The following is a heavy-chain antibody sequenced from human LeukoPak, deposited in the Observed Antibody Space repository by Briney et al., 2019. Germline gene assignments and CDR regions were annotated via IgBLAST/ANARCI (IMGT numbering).Heavy chain of an antibody. D-gene: IGHD3-22*01. CDR2: ISAYNGNT. J-gene: IGHJ4*02. CDR1: GYTFTSYG. Sequence: ASVKVSCKASGYTFTSYGISWVRQAPGQGLEWMGWISAYNGNTNYAQKLQGRVTMTTDTSTSTAYMEVRSLRSDDTAVYYCARDFYDTRGYYAFDYWGQGTLVTVSS. CDR3: ARDFYDTRGYYAFDY. V-gene: IGHV1-18*01.